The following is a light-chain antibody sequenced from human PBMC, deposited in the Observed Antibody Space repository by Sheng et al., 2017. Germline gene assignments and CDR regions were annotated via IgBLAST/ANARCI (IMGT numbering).Light chain of an antibody. Sequence: SYDLTQLHSVSVSPGQTARITCSGDALPKQYAYWYQQKSGQAPKLMIYKDSERPSGTTVMLTISGVQAEDEADYYCQSADSSGSYVIFGGGTKLTVL. CDR3: QSADSSGSYVI. J-gene: IGLJ2*01. CDR1: ALPKQY. CDR2: KDS. V-gene: IGLV3-25*03.